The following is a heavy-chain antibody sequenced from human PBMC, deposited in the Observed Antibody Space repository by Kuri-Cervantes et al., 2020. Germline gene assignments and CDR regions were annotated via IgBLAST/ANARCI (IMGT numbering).Heavy chain of an antibody. Sequence: GGSLRLSCVASGFTFRSYAMGWVRQAPGKGLEWVSVINGRGLITYYADSVKGRLTISRNNSKNTLYLQMNRLRAEDTAVYYCAKDLIQIVVVPAAKYGMDVWGQGTTVTVSS. V-gene: IGHV3-23*01. D-gene: IGHD2-2*01. CDR2: INGRGLIT. CDR1: GFTFRSYA. J-gene: IGHJ6*02. CDR3: AKDLIQIVVVPAAKYGMDV.